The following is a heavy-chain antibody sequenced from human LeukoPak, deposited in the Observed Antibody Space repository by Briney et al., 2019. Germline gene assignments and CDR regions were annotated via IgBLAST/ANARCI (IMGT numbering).Heavy chain of an antibody. J-gene: IGHJ6*03. D-gene: IGHD1-1*01. CDR3: ARSNKRGIKRRYYYYMDV. CDR2: INHSGST. CDR1: GGSFSGYY. V-gene: IGHV4-34*01. Sequence: SETLSLTCAVYGGSFSGYYWSWIRQPPGKGLEWIGGINHSGSTNYNPSLKSRVTISVDTSKNQFSLKLSSVTAADTAVYYCARSNKRGIKRRYYYYMDVWGKGTTVTISS.